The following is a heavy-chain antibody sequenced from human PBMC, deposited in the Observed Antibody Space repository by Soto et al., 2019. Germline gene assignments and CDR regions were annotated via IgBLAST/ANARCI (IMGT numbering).Heavy chain of an antibody. D-gene: IGHD3-3*01. Sequence: GGSLRLSCEASGFMFNRYGMHWVRQAPGKGLDWVAVISYDGAIKYYAESVKGRFTISRDNSKNTLYLQMTSLRGEDTAVYYCAKDQHFWSGPYLGFGHYYMDVWGKGTTVTVSS. V-gene: IGHV3-30*18. CDR1: GFMFNRYG. CDR2: ISYDGAIK. J-gene: IGHJ6*03. CDR3: AKDQHFWSGPYLGFGHYYMDV.